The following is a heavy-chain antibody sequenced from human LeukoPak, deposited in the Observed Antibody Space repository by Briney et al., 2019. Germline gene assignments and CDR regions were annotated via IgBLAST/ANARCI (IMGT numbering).Heavy chain of an antibody. CDR3: ARVLVPPYVSTWYPAFDL. CDR2: ISGNSDTI. J-gene: IGHJ4*02. V-gene: IGHV3-48*04. Sequence: GGSLRLSCAASGSTLSNYAMNWVRQAPGKGLEWVSYISGNSDTIYYAQSLKGRSTISRDNAKNSLYLQVSGLRAEDTAVYYCARVLVPPYVSTWYPAFDLWGQGALITVSS. CDR1: GSTLSNYA. D-gene: IGHD6-6*01.